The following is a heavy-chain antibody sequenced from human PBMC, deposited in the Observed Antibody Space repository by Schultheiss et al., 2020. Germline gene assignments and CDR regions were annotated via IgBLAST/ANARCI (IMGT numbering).Heavy chain of an antibody. Sequence: SETLSLTCTVSGGSISSYYWSWIRQPPGKGLEWIGYIYYSGSTNYNPSLKSRVTISVDTSKNQFSLQLSSVTAADTAVYYCARGSIAVAGHDYWGQGTLVTVSS. D-gene: IGHD6-19*01. V-gene: IGHV4-59*08. CDR1: GGSISSYY. CDR3: ARGSIAVAGHDY. CDR2: IYYSGST. J-gene: IGHJ4*02.